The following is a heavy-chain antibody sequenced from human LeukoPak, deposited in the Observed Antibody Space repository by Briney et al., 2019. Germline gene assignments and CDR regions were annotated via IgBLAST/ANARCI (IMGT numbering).Heavy chain of an antibody. CDR1: GFTFSNSW. J-gene: IGHJ4*02. Sequence: GGSLRLSCAASGFTFSNSWMSWVRQAPGGGLEWVANIKQDGSERYYVDSVKGRFTISRDNAKNLLYLQMNSLRVEDTAVYYCARAAAAVGDYWGQGTLVTVSS. D-gene: IGHD6-13*01. CDR2: IKQDGSER. CDR3: ARAAAAVGDY. V-gene: IGHV3-7*01.